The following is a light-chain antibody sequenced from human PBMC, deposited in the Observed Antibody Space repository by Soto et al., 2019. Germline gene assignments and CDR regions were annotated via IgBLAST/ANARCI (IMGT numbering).Light chain of an antibody. V-gene: IGKV1-5*01. Sequence: DIQMTQSPSTLSAFIGDRVTITCRASQSISGWLAWYQQKPGKAPNLLIYDASSLESGVPSRFSGSGSGTAFTLTIRSLQPDDFATYYCQQYNTYPWTFGQGTKVDIK. CDR1: QSISGW. CDR2: DAS. CDR3: QQYNTYPWT. J-gene: IGKJ1*01.